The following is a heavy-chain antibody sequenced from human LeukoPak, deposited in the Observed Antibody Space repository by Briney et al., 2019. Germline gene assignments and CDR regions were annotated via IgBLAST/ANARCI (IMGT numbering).Heavy chain of an antibody. V-gene: IGHV3-48*04. CDR3: ARGYGSVLDY. CDR1: GFTFSIYS. D-gene: IGHD3-10*01. Sequence: PGGSLRLSCAASGFTFSIYSMNWVRQAPGKGLEWVSHISGNRDTIYHADSVKGRFTISRDNAKNSLYLQMNSLRAEDTALYYCARGYGSVLDYWGQGTLVTVSS. J-gene: IGHJ4*02. CDR2: ISGNRDTI.